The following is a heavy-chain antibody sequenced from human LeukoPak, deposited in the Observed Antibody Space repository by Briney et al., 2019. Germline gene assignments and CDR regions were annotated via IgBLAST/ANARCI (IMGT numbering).Heavy chain of an antibody. CDR1: GYTFTSYG. CDR2: ISAYNGNT. CDR3: ARDSYSGSYSDY. J-gene: IGHJ4*02. Sequence: ASVKVSCKASGYTFTSYGISWVRQAPGQGLEWMGWISAYNGNTNYAQKLQGRVTMTTDTSTGTAYMELRSLRSDDTAVYYCARDSYSGSYSDYWGQGTLVTVSS. D-gene: IGHD1-26*01. V-gene: IGHV1-18*01.